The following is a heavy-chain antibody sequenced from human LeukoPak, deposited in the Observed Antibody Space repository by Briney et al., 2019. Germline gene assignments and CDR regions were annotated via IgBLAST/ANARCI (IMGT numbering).Heavy chain of an antibody. J-gene: IGHJ4*02. D-gene: IGHD5-24*01. V-gene: IGHV1-2*02. Sequence: ASVKVSCKASGYTFINYGLTWVRQAPGQGLEWMGWIIPNGGGTKYAQKFQGRATVTRDTSISTAYMELSRLRSDDTAVYYCARGQLTEIDYWGQGTLGTVSS. CDR1: GYTFINYG. CDR2: IIPNGGGT. CDR3: ARGQLTEIDY.